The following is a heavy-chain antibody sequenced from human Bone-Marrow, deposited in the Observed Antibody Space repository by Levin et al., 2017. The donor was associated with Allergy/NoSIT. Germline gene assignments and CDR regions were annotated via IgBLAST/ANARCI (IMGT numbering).Heavy chain of an antibody. CDR3: ARPSETDIVATPLKENFDY. CDR2: INPNSGGT. V-gene: IGHV1-2*02. J-gene: IGHJ4*02. CDR1: GYTFTGYY. Sequence: ASVKVSCKASGYTFTGYYIHWVRQAPGQGLEWMGWINPNSGGTNYAQKFQGRVTMTRDTSITTAYMELSRLRSDDTAVYYCARPSETDIVATPLKENFDYWGQGTLVTVAS. D-gene: IGHD5-12*01.